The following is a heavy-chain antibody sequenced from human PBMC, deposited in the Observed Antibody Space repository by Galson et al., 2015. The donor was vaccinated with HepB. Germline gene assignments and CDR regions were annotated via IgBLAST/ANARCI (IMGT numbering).Heavy chain of an antibody. J-gene: IGHJ6*02. Sequence: SCKASGYTFTSYGISWVRQAPGKGLEWVSVISGSGDRTGYADSVKGRFTISRDNSKNTVYLQMNNLRAEDTAVYYCAKGRGSCRDTTGDGWGPRPSFTVSS. CDR1: GYTFTSYG. V-gene: IGHV3-23*01. D-gene: IGHD2-15*01. CDR3: AKGRGSCRDTTGDG. CDR2: ISGSGDRT.